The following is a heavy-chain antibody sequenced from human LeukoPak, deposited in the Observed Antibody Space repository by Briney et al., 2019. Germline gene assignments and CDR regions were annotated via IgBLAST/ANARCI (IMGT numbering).Heavy chain of an antibody. V-gene: IGHV4-61*02. CDR1: GGSISSGSYY. CDR3: ARDIVRGRPQGFDP. D-gene: IGHD3-10*01. CDR2: IYTSGST. J-gene: IGHJ5*02. Sequence: SQTLSLTCTVSGGSISSGSYYWSWIWQPAGKGLEWIGRIYTSGSTNYNPSLKSRVTISVDTSKNQFSLKLSSVTAADTAVYYCARDIVRGRPQGFDPWGQGTLVTVSS.